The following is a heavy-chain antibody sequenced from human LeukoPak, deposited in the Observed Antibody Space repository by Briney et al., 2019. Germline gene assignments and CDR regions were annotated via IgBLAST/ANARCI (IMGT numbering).Heavy chain of an antibody. CDR1: GGTFSSYA. V-gene: IGHV1-69*13. Sequence: ASVKVSCKASGGTFSSYAISWVRQAPGQGLEWMGGIIPIFGTANYAQKFQGRVTITADESTSTAYMELSSLRSEDTAVYYCARLWFGELFNWFDPWGQGTLVTVSS. J-gene: IGHJ5*02. CDR2: IIPIFGTA. D-gene: IGHD3-10*01. CDR3: ARLWFGELFNWFDP.